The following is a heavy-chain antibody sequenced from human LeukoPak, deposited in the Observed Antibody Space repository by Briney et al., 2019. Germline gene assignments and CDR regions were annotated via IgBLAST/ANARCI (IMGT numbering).Heavy chain of an antibody. CDR1: GGSISSYY. Sequence: SETLSLTCTVSGGSISSYYWSWIRQPAGKRLEWIGRIYTSGSTNYNPSLKSRVTMSVDTSKNQFSLKLSSVTAADTAVYYCAREPENEYYYDSSGYYLLNWYFDLWGRGTLVTVSS. V-gene: IGHV4-4*07. CDR3: AREPENEYYYDSSGYYLLNWYFDL. D-gene: IGHD3-22*01. J-gene: IGHJ2*01. CDR2: IYTSGST.